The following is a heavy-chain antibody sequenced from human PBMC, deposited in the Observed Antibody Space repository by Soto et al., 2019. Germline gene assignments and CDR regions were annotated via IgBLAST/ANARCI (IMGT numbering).Heavy chain of an antibody. V-gene: IGHV4-59*01. CDR3: AREIPPVVAATTGAFDI. CDR1: GGSISSYY. J-gene: IGHJ3*02. CDR2: IYYSGST. Sequence: SETLSLTCTVSGGSISSYYWSWIRQPPGKGLEWIGYIYYSGSTNYNPSLKSRVTISVDTSKNQFSLKLSSVTAADTAVYYCAREIPPVVAATTGAFDISGQGTMVTVSS. D-gene: IGHD2-15*01.